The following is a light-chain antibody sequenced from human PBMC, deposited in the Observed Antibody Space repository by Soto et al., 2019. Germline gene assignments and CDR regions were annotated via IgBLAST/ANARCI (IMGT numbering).Light chain of an antibody. V-gene: IGKV3-15*01. CDR1: QSVRSN. Sequence: EIVMTQSPGTLSVSPGESATLSCRASQSVRSNLAWYQQKPGQAPRLLIYGASTRATGIPARFSGSGSGTEFTLTISSLQSEDFAVYYCQQRSNWPFTFGPGTTVDFK. J-gene: IGKJ3*01. CDR2: GAS. CDR3: QQRSNWPFT.